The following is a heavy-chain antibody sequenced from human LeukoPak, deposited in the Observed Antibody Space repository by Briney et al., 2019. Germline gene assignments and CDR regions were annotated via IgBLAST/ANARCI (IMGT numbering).Heavy chain of an antibody. Sequence: PSETLSLTCTVSGGSISSYYWSWIRQPPGKGLEWIGEINHSGSTNYNPSLKSRVTISVDTSKNQFSLKLSSVTAADTAVYYCARVSLYSSSSGTFDYWGQGTLVTVSS. V-gene: IGHV4-34*01. CDR3: ARVSLYSSSSGTFDY. D-gene: IGHD6-6*01. CDR1: GGSISSYY. CDR2: INHSGST. J-gene: IGHJ4*02.